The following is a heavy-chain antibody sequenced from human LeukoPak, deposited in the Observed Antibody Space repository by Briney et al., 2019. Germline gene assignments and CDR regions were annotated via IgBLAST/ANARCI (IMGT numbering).Heavy chain of an antibody. CDR2: IKQDGSEK. CDR3: ARDGKPDCSGGSCYSTSAFDY. J-gene: IGHJ4*02. CDR1: GFTFSSYW. D-gene: IGHD2-15*01. V-gene: IGHV3-7*01. Sequence: PGGSLRLSCAASGFTFSSYWMSWVRQAPGKGLEWVANIKQDGSEKKHVDSVKGRFTISRDNAKNSLYLQMNSLRAEDTAVYYCARDGKPDCSGGSCYSTSAFDYWGQGTLVTVSS.